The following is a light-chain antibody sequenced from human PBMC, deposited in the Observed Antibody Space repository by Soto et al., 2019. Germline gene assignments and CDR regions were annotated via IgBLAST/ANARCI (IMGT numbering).Light chain of an antibody. Sequence: EIVMTQSPATLSVSPGERATLSCRASQSVGSSLAWYQLKPGQAPRLLIYGASTRATGIPARFSGSGSGTEFTLTISSLQSEDFALYYCHQYHYWPLYTFGQGTKLEIK. CDR1: QSVGSS. J-gene: IGKJ2*01. CDR3: HQYHYWPLYT. V-gene: IGKV3-15*01. CDR2: GAS.